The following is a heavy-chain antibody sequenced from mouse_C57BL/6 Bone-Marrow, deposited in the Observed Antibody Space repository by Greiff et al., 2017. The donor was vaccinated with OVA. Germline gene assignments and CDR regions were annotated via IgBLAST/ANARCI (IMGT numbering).Heavy chain of an antibody. V-gene: IGHV5S21*01. D-gene: IGHD4-1*01. Sequence: EVQRVESGEGLVKPGGSLKLSCAASGFTFSSYAMSWVRQTPEMRLEWVAYISSGGDSIYYADTVKGRFPISRDTARTTLYMQMTILKYEDTAMYYSASHWRWFAYRGQGFLVTVSA. CDR2: ISSGGDSI. CDR1: GFTFSSYA. CDR3: ASHWRWFAY. J-gene: IGHJ3*01.